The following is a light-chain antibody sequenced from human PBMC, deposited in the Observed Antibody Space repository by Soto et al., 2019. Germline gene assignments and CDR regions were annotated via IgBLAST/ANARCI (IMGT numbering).Light chain of an antibody. CDR3: QQSYGTPIT. Sequence: DIQMTQSPSTLSGSVGDRVTITCRASQTISSWLAWYQQKPGKAPKLLIYKASTLESGVPSRFSGSGSGTEFTLTISSLQPEDFATYYCQQSYGTPITFGQGTRLEIK. J-gene: IGKJ5*01. V-gene: IGKV1-5*03. CDR1: QTISSW. CDR2: KAS.